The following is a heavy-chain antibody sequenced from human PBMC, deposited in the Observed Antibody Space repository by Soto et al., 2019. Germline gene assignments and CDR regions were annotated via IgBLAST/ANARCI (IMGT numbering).Heavy chain of an antibody. CDR3: AGARVRYDSSGYLRN. J-gene: IGHJ4*02. CDR1: GYNFTSYG. Sequence: ASVKVSCKASGYNFTSYGISWVRQAPGQGLEWMGWISAYNGNTNYAQKLQGRVTMTTDTSTSTAYMELRSLRSDDTAVYYCAGARVRYDSSGYLRNWGQGTLVTVSS. V-gene: IGHV1-18*04. CDR2: ISAYNGNT. D-gene: IGHD3-22*01.